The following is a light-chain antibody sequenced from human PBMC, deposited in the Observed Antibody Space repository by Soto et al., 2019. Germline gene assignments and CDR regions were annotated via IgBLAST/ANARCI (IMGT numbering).Light chain of an antibody. J-gene: IGKJ2*01. CDR2: DAS. CDR1: QSVSSD. CDR3: QQYKLWYT. V-gene: IGKV3-15*01. Sequence: EIVMTQSPATLSVSPGERATLSCRASQSVSSDLAWYQQKPGQAPRLLIYDASTRAAGTPARFSGSGSGTECTLTISSLQSEDFAVYYCQQYKLWYTFAQGTKLEIK.